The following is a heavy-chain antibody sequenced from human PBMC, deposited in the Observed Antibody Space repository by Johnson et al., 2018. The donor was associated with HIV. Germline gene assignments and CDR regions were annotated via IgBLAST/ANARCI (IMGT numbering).Heavy chain of an antibody. CDR2: IKQDGSEK. CDR3: AKDKAGYSGSAGGAFDI. V-gene: IGHV3-7*03. Sequence: EVQLVESGGGLVQPGGSLRLSCAASGFTFSSYWMSWVRQAPGKGLEWVANIKQDGSEKYYVYSVKGRFTISRDNAKNSLYLQMNSLRAEDTALYYCAKDKAGYSGSAGGAFDIWGQGTMVTVSS. CDR1: GFTFSSYW. D-gene: IGHD1-26*01. J-gene: IGHJ3*02.